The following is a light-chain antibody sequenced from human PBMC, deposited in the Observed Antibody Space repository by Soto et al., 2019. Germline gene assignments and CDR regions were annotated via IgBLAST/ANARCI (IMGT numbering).Light chain of an antibody. V-gene: IGKV3-20*01. J-gene: IGKJ5*01. CDR3: QQHGSLHPLT. CDR1: QSVFNSY. Sequence: EIVLTQSPDTLSLSPGERATLSCRASQSVFNSYLAWYQQKPGQSPRLLIYGASTRATGIPDRFSGSGSGTDFSLTISRLEPEDFAVYYCQQHGSLHPLTFGQGTRLEIK. CDR2: GAS.